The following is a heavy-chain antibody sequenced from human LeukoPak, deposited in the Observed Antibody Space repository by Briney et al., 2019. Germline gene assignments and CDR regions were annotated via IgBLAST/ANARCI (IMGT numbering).Heavy chain of an antibody. Sequence: ASVKVSCKASGYTFTSYYMHWVRQAPGQGPEWMGIINPSGGSTSYAQKFQGRVTMTRDTSTSTVYMELSSLRSEDTAVYYCARDGGYCSSTSCYWEYYYYGMDVWGQGTTVTVSS. CDR3: ARDGGYCSSTSCYWEYYYYGMDV. CDR2: INPSGGST. V-gene: IGHV1-46*01. CDR1: GYTFTSYY. D-gene: IGHD2-2*03. J-gene: IGHJ6*02.